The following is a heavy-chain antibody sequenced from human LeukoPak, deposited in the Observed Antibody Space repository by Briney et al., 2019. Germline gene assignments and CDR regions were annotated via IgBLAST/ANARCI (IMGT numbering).Heavy chain of an antibody. V-gene: IGHV1-24*01. Sequence: GASVKVSCKVSGYTLSDLSMHWVRQAPGKELEWMGGFDPGDGETIYTQKFQGRVTMTEDTSTDTAYMELSSLRSEDTAVYYCAAGGVYDLFDYWGQGTLVTVSS. J-gene: IGHJ4*02. D-gene: IGHD5/OR15-5a*01. CDR3: AAGGVYDLFDY. CDR1: GYTLSDLS. CDR2: FDPGDGET.